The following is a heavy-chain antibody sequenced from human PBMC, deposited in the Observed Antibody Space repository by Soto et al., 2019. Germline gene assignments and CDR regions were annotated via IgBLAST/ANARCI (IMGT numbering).Heavy chain of an antibody. CDR3: ARGLGSGSYYSDAFDI. CDR1: GGTFSSYA. Sequence: GASVKVSCKASGGTFSSYAISWVRQAPGQGLEWMGGIIPIFGTANYAQKFQGRVTITADESTSTAYMELSSLRSEDTAVYYCARGLGSGSYYSDAFDIWGQGTMVTVSS. V-gene: IGHV1-69*13. CDR2: IIPIFGTA. D-gene: IGHD3-10*01. J-gene: IGHJ3*02.